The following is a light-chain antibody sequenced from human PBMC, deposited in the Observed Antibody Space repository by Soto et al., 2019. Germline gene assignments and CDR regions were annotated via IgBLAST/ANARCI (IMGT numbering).Light chain of an antibody. J-gene: IGKJ4*01. V-gene: IGKV3-20*01. CDR2: DAS. CDR3: QQYGSPPT. Sequence: EIVMTQSPATRSLSPGERATLSCWASQSVKSHLAWYHQKPGQAPRLLIYDASSRATGIPDRFSGSGSGTDFTLTISRLEPADLAVYDCQQYGSPPTFGGGTKVDIK. CDR1: QSVKSH.